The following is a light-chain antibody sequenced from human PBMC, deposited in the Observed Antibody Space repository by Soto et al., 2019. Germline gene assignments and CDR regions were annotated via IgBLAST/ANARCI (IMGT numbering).Light chain of an antibody. CDR3: QQRSNWPPIT. CDR2: DTS. Sequence: EILLTQSPGTLSLSPGERATLSCRASQSIAGFLAWYQKKPGQAPRLLIYDTSNRVTGVPARFSGSGSGTDFTLSISSLEPEDFAVYYCQQRSNWPPITFGQGTRLEI. CDR1: QSIAGF. J-gene: IGKJ5*01. V-gene: IGKV3-11*01.